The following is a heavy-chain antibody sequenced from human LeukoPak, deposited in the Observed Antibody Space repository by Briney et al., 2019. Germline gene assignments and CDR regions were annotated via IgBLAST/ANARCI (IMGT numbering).Heavy chain of an antibody. D-gene: IGHD2-21*02. CDR3: ARWNCGGDCYHDGFDI. Sequence: SETLSLTCTVSGGSISSSNWWSWVRQPPGKGLEWIGEIYHSGSTNYNPSLKSRVTISVDKSKNQFSLKLSSVTAADTAVYYCARWNCGGDCYHDGFDIWGQGTMVTVSS. CDR1: GGSISSSNW. J-gene: IGHJ3*02. CDR2: IYHSGST. V-gene: IGHV4-4*02.